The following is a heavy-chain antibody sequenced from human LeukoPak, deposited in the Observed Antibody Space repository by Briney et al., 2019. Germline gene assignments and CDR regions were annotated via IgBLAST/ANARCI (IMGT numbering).Heavy chain of an antibody. Sequence: SETLSLTCTVSGGSISSSSYYWSWIRQPPGKGLEWIGYIYYSGSTNYNPSLKSRVTISVDTSKNQFSLKLSSVTAADTAVYYCARLVHYDSSGYRGNWFDPWGQGTLVTVSS. D-gene: IGHD3-22*01. CDR2: IYYSGST. J-gene: IGHJ5*02. V-gene: IGHV4-61*05. CDR3: ARLVHYDSSGYRGNWFDP. CDR1: GGSISSSSYY.